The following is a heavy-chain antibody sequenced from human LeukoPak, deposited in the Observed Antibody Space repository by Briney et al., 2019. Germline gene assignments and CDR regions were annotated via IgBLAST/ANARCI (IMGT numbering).Heavy chain of an antibody. V-gene: IGHV1-2*02. CDR2: INPNSGGT. CDR1: GYTFTGYY. J-gene: IGHJ3*02. D-gene: IGHD3-10*01. Sequence: GASVKVSCKASGYTFTGYYMHWVRQAPGQGLEWMGWINPNSGGTNYAQKFQGRVTRTRDTSISTAYMELSRLRSDDTAVYYCASLAGSYYYGSGSRWYDAFDIWGQGTMVTVSS. CDR3: ASLAGSYYYGSGSRWYDAFDI.